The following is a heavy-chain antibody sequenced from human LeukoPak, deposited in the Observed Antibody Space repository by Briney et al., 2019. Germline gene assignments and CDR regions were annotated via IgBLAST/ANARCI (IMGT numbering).Heavy chain of an antibody. V-gene: IGHV3-74*01. CDR3: VSFYETN. D-gene: IGHD2-2*01. J-gene: IGHJ4*02. Sequence: GGSLRLSCAASGNYWMHWVRQAPGKGLVWVSHVNSDGSWTSHADSVKGRFTISRDNAKNTVYLQMNNLRTEDTAVYYRVSFYETNWGRGTLVTVSS. CDR2: VNSDGSWT. CDR1: GNYW.